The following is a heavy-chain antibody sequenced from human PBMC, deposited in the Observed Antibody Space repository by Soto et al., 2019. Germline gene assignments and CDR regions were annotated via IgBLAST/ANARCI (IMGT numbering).Heavy chain of an antibody. CDR3: ARVGELLIDDAFDI. V-gene: IGHV3-7*01. CDR2: IKQDGSEK. J-gene: IGHJ3*02. Sequence: GGSLRLSCAASGFTFSSYWMSWVRQAPGKGLEWVANIKQDGSEKYYVDSVKGRFTISRDNAKNSLYLQMNSLRAEDTAVYYCARVGELLIDDAFDIWGQGTMVTVSS. CDR1: GFTFSSYW. D-gene: IGHD1-26*01.